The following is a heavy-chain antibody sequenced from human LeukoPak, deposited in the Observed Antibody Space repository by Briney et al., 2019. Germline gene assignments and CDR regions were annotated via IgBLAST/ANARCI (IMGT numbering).Heavy chain of an antibody. CDR3: ARAARGYGSGSHNWFDP. J-gene: IGHJ5*02. CDR2: IYYSGST. Sequence: PSQTLSLTCTVSGGSISSGDYYWGWIRQPPGRGLEWIGYIYYSGSTYYNPSRKSRVTISVDTSKNQFSLKLSSVTAADTAVYYCARAARGYGSGSHNWFDPWGQGTLVTVSS. D-gene: IGHD3-10*01. CDR1: GGSISSGDYY. V-gene: IGHV4-30-4*01.